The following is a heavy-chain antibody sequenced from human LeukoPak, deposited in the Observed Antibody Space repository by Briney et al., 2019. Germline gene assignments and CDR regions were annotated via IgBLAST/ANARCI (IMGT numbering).Heavy chain of an antibody. CDR1: GGSISSSNW. V-gene: IGHV4-4*02. CDR3: ASMVRGVIIRRDFDY. D-gene: IGHD3-10*01. Sequence: SETLSLTCAVSGGSISSSNWWSWVRQPPGKGLEWIGEIYHSGSTNYNPSLKSRVTKSVDKSKNQFSLKLSSVTAADTAVYYCASMVRGVIIRRDFDYWGQGTLVTVSS. J-gene: IGHJ4*02. CDR2: IYHSGST.